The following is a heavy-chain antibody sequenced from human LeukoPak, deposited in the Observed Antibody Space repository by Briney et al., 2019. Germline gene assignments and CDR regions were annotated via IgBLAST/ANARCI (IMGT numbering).Heavy chain of an antibody. CDR2: INQDGSAK. J-gene: IGHJ4*02. V-gene: IGHV3-7*01. D-gene: IGHD1-7*01. CDR3: ARWEIRGTAHKLDY. Sequence: GGSLRLSCVASGFTLSSHWMSWVRQAPGKGLEWVANINQDGSAKYFVDSVKGRFTISRDNAKNSMYLQMNSLRAEDTAVYYCARWEIRGTAHKLDYWGQGTLVTVST. CDR1: GFTLSSHW.